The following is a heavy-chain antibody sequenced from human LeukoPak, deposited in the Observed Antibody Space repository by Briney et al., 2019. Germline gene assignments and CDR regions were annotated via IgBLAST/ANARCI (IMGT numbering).Heavy chain of an antibody. CDR2: ISSSSSYI. CDR3: ARAPGSSSSAEYFQH. V-gene: IGHV3-21*01. Sequence: GGSLRLSCAASGFTFSSYSMNWVRQAPGKGLEWVSSISSSSSYIYYADSVKGRFTISRDNSKNTLYLQMNSLRAEDTAVYYCARAPGSSSSAEYFQHWGQGTLVTVSS. D-gene: IGHD6-6*01. J-gene: IGHJ1*01. CDR1: GFTFSSYS.